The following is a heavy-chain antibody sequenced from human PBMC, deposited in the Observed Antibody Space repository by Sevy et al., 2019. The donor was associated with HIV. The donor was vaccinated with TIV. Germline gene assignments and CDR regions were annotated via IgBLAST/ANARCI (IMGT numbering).Heavy chain of an antibody. J-gene: IGHJ5*02. V-gene: IGHV3-49*04. Sequence: GGSLRLSCTASGFTFGDYAMSWVRQAPGKGLEWVGFIRSKAYGGTTEYAASVKGRFTISRDDSKSIAYLQMNSLKTEDTAVYYCTRESIVVVPAAISWGQRTLVTVSS. D-gene: IGHD2-2*01. CDR1: GFTFGDYA. CDR2: IRSKAYGGTT. CDR3: TRESIVVVPAAIS.